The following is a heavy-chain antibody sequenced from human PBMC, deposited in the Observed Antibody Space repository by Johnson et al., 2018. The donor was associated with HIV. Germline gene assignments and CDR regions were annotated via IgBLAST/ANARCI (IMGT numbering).Heavy chain of an antibody. V-gene: IGHV3-7*05. J-gene: IGHJ3*02. CDR2: INQDGTEK. CDR3: TTDRPPYEPDAFDI. CDR1: GFTFSTYW. Sequence: VQLVESGGGLVQPGGSLGPSCAASGFTFSTYWMTWVRQAPGKGLAWVANINQDGTEKYYVDFVKGRFAISRDNDKNSMFLEMNSLKTEDTAVYYCTTDRPPYEPDAFDIWGQGTMVTVSS. D-gene: IGHD3-22*01.